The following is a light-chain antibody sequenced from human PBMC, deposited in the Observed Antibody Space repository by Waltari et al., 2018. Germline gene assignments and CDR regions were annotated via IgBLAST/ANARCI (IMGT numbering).Light chain of an antibody. CDR1: ILGNKY. CDR3: QALGTGAWV. CDR2: QDT. Sequence: SFELTQPPSVSMSPGQTASITCSGDILGNKYASWYQHKPGQSPLLVIYQDTKRPSGLRERFSGSKSGNAATLSISGTQAMDEADYYCQALGTGAWVFGGGTKLTVL. J-gene: IGLJ3*02. V-gene: IGLV3-1*01.